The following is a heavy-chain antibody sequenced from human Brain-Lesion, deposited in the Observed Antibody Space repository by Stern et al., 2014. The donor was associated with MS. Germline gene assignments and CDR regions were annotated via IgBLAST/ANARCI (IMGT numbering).Heavy chain of an antibody. CDR3: ARAHVDTWDWSDP. Sequence: EVQLLESGGDLVQPGGSLRLSCTASGFTFSTYWMHWVSQAPGKGLVWVSRINGDGSRTSYADSVKGRFTISSNNGKNTLYVQMNSLRVEDTAVYYCARAHVDTWDWSDPWGQGTLVTVSS. D-gene: IGHD5-18*01. J-gene: IGHJ5*02. CDR1: GFTFSTYW. CDR2: INGDGSRT. V-gene: IGHV3-74*02.